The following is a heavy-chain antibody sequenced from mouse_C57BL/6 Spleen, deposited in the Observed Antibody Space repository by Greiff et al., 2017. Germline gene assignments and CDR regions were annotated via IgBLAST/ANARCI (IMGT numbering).Heavy chain of an antibody. CDR1: GFNIKDCY. Sequence: EVQLQQSGAELVRPGASVKLSCTASGFNIKDCYMHWVKQRPEQGLEWIGRIDPEDGDTEYAPKFQGKATMTADTSSNTAYLQLSSLTSEDTAVYYGTTGRAAQAREFAYWGQGTLVTVSA. D-gene: IGHD3-2*02. J-gene: IGHJ3*01. CDR3: TTGRAAQAREFAY. V-gene: IGHV14-1*01. CDR2: IDPEDGDT.